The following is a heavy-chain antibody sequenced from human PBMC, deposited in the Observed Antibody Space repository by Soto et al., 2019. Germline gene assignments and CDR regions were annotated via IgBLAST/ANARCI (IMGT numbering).Heavy chain of an antibody. V-gene: IGHV3-11*01. Sequence: GGSLRLSCAASGFTFSDYYMSWIRQAPGKGLEWVSYISSSGSTIYYADYVKGRFTISRDNAKNSLYLQMNSLRAEDTAVSYCAREDDSSGYYFDYWGQGTLVTVSS. CDR1: GFTFSDYY. CDR2: ISSSGSTI. D-gene: IGHD3-22*01. CDR3: AREDDSSGYYFDY. J-gene: IGHJ4*02.